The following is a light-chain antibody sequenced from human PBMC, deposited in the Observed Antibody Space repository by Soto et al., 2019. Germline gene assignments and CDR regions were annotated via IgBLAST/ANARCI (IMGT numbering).Light chain of an antibody. J-gene: IGKJ5*01. CDR2: DAS. CDR3: QQRNVCPPIT. CDR1: QSIRTS. V-gene: IGKV3-11*01. Sequence: VTKSPAALSLSPGERATLHCRASQSIRTSLAWYQQKPGQAPRLVIFDASNRANGVPARFGGSGSGTDFTLTINCLEPEDFAVYYCQQRNVCPPITSGQGTRLEV.